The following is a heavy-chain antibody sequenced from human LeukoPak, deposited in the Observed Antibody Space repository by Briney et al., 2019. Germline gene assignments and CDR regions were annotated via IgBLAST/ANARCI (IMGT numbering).Heavy chain of an antibody. D-gene: IGHD1-26*01. CDR1: GFTFSSYS. Sequence: GGSLRLSCAASGFTFSSYSKNWVRQAPGKGLEWVSSISSSSSYIYYADSVKGRFTISRDNAKNSLYLQMNSLRAEDTAVYYWARDSAWELPLDYWGQGTLVTVSS. CDR2: ISSSSSYI. V-gene: IGHV3-21*01. J-gene: IGHJ4*02. CDR3: ARDSAWELPLDY.